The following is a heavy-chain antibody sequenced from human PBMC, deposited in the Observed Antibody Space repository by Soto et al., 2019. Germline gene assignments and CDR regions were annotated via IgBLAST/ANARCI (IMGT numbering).Heavy chain of an antibody. CDR2: IDPSDSYT. Sequence: GESLKISCKGSGYSFTSYWISWVRQMPGKGLEWMGRIDPSDSYTNYSPSFQGHVTISADKSISTAYLQWSSLKASDTAMYYCARSLYHSSGYYGRLGAHIFDYWGQGTLVTVSS. CDR1: GYSFTSYW. V-gene: IGHV5-10-1*01. D-gene: IGHD3-22*01. CDR3: ARSLYHSSGYYGRLGAHIFDY. J-gene: IGHJ4*02.